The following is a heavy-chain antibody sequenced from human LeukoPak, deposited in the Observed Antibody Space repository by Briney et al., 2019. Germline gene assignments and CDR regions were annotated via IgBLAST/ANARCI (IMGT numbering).Heavy chain of an antibody. CDR1: GYTFTSYY. CDR3: ARGTYYDFWSGYSPYNWFGP. V-gene: IGHV1-46*01. J-gene: IGHJ5*02. Sequence: ASVKVSCKASGYTFTSYYMHWVRQAPGQGLEWMGIINPSGGSTSYAQKFQGRVTMTRDMSTSTVYMELSSLRSEDTAVYYCARGTYYDFWSGYSPYNWFGPWGQGTLVTVSS. D-gene: IGHD3-3*01. CDR2: INPSGGST.